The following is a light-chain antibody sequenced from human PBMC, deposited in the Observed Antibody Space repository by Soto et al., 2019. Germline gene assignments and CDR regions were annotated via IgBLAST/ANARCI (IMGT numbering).Light chain of an antibody. CDR1: QSISSW. CDR2: KAS. V-gene: IGKV1-5*03. J-gene: IGKJ4*01. Sequence: DIQMTQSPSTLSASVGDRVTITCRASQSISSWLAWYQQKPGKAPKLLIYKASSLESGVPSRLSGSASGTEFTLTISSLQPDDFGTYYCQQYTSYPLTFGGGTKVEIK. CDR3: QQYTSYPLT.